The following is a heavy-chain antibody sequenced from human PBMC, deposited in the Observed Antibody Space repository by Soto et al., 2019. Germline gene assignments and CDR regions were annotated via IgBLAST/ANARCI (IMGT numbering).Heavy chain of an antibody. CDR1: GFIFTSYA. CDR2: ISYNGINT. V-gene: IGHV3-30-3*01. Sequence: QVQLVESGGGVVHPGKSLRLSCAASGFIFTSYAIHWVRQAPGKGLEWVALISYNGINTYYADSVKGRFTIPRDNSNNTLYLQMNRLRSEATATYYCARGGGSDWHSTYFDPGCQGTLVSVSS. D-gene: IGHD6-19*01. J-gene: IGHJ5*02. CDR3: ARGGGSDWHSTYFDP.